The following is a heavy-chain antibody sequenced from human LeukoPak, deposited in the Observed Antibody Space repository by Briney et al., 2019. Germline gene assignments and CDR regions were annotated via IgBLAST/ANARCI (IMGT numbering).Heavy chain of an antibody. CDR3: AKDVYGYYAMDV. Sequence: GGSLRLSCAASGFTFSSYAMNWVRQAPGKGLEWVSTISGSGGSAYYADSVKGRFTISRDNSKNTLYPQMNSLRAEDTAVYYCAKDVYGYYAMDVWAKGPRSPSP. CDR2: ISGSGGSA. D-gene: IGHD3-10*01. J-gene: IGHJ6*02. CDR1: GFTFSSYA. V-gene: IGHV3-23*01.